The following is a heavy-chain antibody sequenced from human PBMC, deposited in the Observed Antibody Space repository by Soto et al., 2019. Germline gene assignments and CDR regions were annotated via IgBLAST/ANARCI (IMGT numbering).Heavy chain of an antibody. D-gene: IGHD4-17*01. CDR2: GSHTGSR. V-gene: IGHV4-31*03. CDR1: GASINTGGFY. CDR3: ARVKVTTESFDS. J-gene: IGHJ4*02. Sequence: QVQLPESGPGLVKPSQTLSLTCSVSGASINTGGFYWSWVRQYPGKGLDWIGYGSHTGSRYLNPSLRSRITISLDTPNNQFSLRLTSVTAADTAVYYCARVKVTTESFDSWGQGSLVTVSS.